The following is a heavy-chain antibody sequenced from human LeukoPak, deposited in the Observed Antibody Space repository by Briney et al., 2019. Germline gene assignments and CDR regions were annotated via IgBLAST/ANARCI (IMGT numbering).Heavy chain of an antibody. CDR2: LSGGGDST. CDR1: GFTFSSYA. J-gene: IGHJ4*02. CDR3: AKVRARGGATDFDY. V-gene: IGHV3-23*01. D-gene: IGHD1-26*01. Sequence: PGGSLRLSCAASGFTFSSYAMSWVRQAPGKGLEWVSALSGGGDSTYYADSVKGRFTISRDNSKNTLYLQMNSLRAEDTAIYYCAKVRARGGATDFDYWGQGTLVTVSS.